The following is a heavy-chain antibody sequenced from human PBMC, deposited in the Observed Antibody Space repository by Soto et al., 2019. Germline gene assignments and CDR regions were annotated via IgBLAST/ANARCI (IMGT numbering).Heavy chain of an antibody. V-gene: IGHV3-23*01. CDR1: GFTFSSYA. CDR3: AKMGISTTSSFDN. D-gene: IGHD1-26*01. CDR2: ISSRGGSV. J-gene: IGHJ4*02. Sequence: EVQLLESGRDLGQPGGSQRLSCSVSGFTFSSYAMGWVRQAPGKGLEWVSVISSRGGSVYYADSVKGRFTVSRDNSLNVLFLHMNELRVEDTAVYYCAKMGISTTSSFDNWGQGILVTVSS.